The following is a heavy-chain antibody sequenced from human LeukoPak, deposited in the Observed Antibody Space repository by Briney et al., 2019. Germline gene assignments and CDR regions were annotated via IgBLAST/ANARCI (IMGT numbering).Heavy chain of an antibody. CDR2: INHSGST. CDR1: GGSFSGYY. CDR3: ARGYPYCSSTSCYTTHKTYYFDY. D-gene: IGHD2-2*02. Sequence: KPSETLSLTCAVYGGSFSGYYWSWIRQPPGKGLEWIGEINHSGSTNYNPSLKSRVTISVDTSKNQFSLKLSSVTAADTAVYYCARGYPYCSSTSCYTTHKTYYFDYWGQGTLVTVSS. J-gene: IGHJ4*02. V-gene: IGHV4-34*01.